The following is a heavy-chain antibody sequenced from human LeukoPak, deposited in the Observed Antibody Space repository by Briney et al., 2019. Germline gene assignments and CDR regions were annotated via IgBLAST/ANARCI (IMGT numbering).Heavy chain of an antibody. J-gene: IGHJ4*02. CDR1: GFIFSNYG. Sequence: GGSLRLSCAASGFIFSNYGVHWVRQAPGKGLEWVAVISYDGSNKYYADSVKGRFTISRDNSKNTLYLQMNSLRAEDTAVYYCAKGDSGWYSFDYWGQGTLVTVSS. D-gene: IGHD6-19*01. CDR2: ISYDGSNK. V-gene: IGHV3-30*18. CDR3: AKGDSGWYSFDY.